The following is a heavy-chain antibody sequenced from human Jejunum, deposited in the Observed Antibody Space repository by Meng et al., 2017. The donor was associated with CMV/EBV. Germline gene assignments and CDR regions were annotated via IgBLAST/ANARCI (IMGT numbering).Heavy chain of an antibody. CDR3: ARDNDYNNYFDL. J-gene: IGHJ4*02. CDR1: EFTFRNYP. D-gene: IGHD4-11*01. CDR2: ISYYGDNK. Sequence: ASEFTFRNYPMHWVRQAPGKGLEWAAGISYYGDNKYYSDSVMGRFTISRDNSKHTLFLQLSGLRGEDTAIYYCARDNDYNNYFDLWGRGTQVTVSS. V-gene: IGHV3-30*03.